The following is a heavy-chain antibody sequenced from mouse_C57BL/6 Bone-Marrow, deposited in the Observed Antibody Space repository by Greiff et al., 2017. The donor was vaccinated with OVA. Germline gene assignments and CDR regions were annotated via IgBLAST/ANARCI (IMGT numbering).Heavy chain of an antibody. Sequence: VQLQQSGPELVKPGASVKISCKASGYTFPDYYMNWVKQSHGKSLEWIGDINPNNGGTSYNQKFKGKATLTVDKSSSTAYMELRSLTSEDSAVYYCARYYGSSYGYFDVWGTGTTVTVSS. J-gene: IGHJ1*03. CDR3: ARYYGSSYGYFDV. V-gene: IGHV1-26*01. CDR2: INPNNGGT. CDR1: GYTFPDYY. D-gene: IGHD1-1*01.